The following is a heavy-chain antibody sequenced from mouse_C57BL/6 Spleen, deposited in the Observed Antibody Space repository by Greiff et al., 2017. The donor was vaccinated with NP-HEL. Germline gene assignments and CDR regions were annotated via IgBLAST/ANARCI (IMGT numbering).Heavy chain of an antibody. CDR1: GFTFSSYA. V-gene: IGHV5-4*03. Sequence: DVMLVESGGGLVKPGGSLKLSCAASGFTFSSYAMSWVRQTPEKRLEWVATISDGGSYTYYPDNVKGRFTISRDNAKNNLYLQMSHLKSEDTAMYYCARAYYGSSPAWFAYWGQGTLVTVSA. D-gene: IGHD1-1*01. CDR2: ISDGGSYT. CDR3: ARAYYGSSPAWFAY. J-gene: IGHJ3*01.